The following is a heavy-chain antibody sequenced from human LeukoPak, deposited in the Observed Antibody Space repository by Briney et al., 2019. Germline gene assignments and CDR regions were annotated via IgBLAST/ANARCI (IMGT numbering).Heavy chain of an antibody. Sequence: SETLSLTCSVSGVSVTSGGYYWTWIRQPPGRGLEWIGYVYYSGTINYNPSLKSRVTISVDTSENQFSLKLTCVTAADTAVYYCAILGYCSGGSCHNWFDPWGQGILVTVSS. D-gene: IGHD2-15*01. CDR2: VYYSGTI. CDR1: GVSVTSGGYY. V-gene: IGHV4-61*08. CDR3: AILGYCSGGSCHNWFDP. J-gene: IGHJ5*02.